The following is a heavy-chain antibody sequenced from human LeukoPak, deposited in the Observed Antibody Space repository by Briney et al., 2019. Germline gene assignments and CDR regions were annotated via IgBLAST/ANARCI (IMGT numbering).Heavy chain of an antibody. J-gene: IGHJ4*02. CDR2: ISYDGSNK. V-gene: IGHV3-30*18. CDR1: GFTFSDYY. Sequence: GGSLRLSCAASGFTFSDYYMSWIRQAPGKGLEWVAVISYDGSNKYYADSVKGRFTISRDNSKNTLYLQMNSLRAEDTAVYYCAKDLGDCGGDCYLVWGQGTLVTVSS. CDR3: AKDLGDCGGDCYLV. D-gene: IGHD2-21*02.